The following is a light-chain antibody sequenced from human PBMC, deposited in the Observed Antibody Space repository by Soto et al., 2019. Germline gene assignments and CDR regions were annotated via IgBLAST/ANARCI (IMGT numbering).Light chain of an antibody. CDR3: ETWDCNPVV. V-gene: IGLV4-60*03. Sequence: QLVLTQSSSASASLGSSVKLTCTLSSGHSSYIIAWHQQQPGKAPRYLMKLEGSGSYNKGSGVPDRFSGSSSGADRYLTIFNLQSEDEADYYCETWDCNPVVFGGGTKLTVL. CDR1: SGHSSYI. J-gene: IGLJ2*01. CDR2: LEGSGSY.